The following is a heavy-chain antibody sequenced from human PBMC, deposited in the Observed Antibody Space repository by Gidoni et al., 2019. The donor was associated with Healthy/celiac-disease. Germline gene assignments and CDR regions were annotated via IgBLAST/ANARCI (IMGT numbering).Heavy chain of an antibody. V-gene: IGHV1-69*08. J-gene: IGHJ3*02. D-gene: IGHD6-13*01. CDR2: IIPILGIA. CDR1: GGTFSSYT. Sequence: QVQLVQSWAAVKKPGSSVKVSCNASGGTFSSYTISWVRQAPGQGLEWMGRIIPILGIANYAQKFQGRVTITADKSTSTAYMELSSLRSEDTAVYYCAREMEQQQLGDAFDIWGQGTMVTVSS. CDR3: AREMEQQQLGDAFDI.